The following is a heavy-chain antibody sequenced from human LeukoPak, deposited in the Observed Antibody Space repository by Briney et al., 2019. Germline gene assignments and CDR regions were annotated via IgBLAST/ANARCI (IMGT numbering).Heavy chain of an antibody. CDR2: ICYSGST. Sequence: PSETLSLTCTVSGDSISSYYWSWIRQPPGKGLEWIGCICYSGSTNYNSSLKSRVTISVDTSKNQFSLKLSSVTAADTAVYYCARVVPEIVGASGVLDYWGQGTLVTVSS. V-gene: IGHV4-59*01. CDR1: GDSISSYY. J-gene: IGHJ4*02. CDR3: ARVVPEIVGASGVLDY. D-gene: IGHD1-26*01.